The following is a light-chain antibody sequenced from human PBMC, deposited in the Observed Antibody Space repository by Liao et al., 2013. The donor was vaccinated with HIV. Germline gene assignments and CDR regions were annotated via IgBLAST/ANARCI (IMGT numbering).Light chain of an antibody. CDR2: EDD. V-gene: IGLV3-1*01. CDR1: VLSRKY. CDR3: QAWDRGTGV. J-gene: IGLJ1*01. Sequence: SYELTQPSSVSVSPGQTATITCSGDVLSRKYARWFQQKPGQSPVLVIYEDDKRPSGIPDRFSGSNSGNTATLTISGAQAMDEAEYYCQAWDRGTGVFGTGTKVTV.